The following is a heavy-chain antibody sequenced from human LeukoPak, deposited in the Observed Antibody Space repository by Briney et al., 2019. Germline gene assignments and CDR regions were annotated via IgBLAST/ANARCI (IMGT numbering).Heavy chain of an antibody. CDR2: ISYDGSNK. CDR3: ARDGVVVAATYNFDY. CDR1: GFTFSSYA. J-gene: IGHJ4*02. Sequence: PGGSLRLSCAASGFTFSSYAMHWVRQAPGKGLEWVAVISYDGSNKYYADSVKGRFTISRDNSKNTLYLQMNSLRAEDTAVYYCARDGVVVAATYNFDYWGQGTLVTVSS. V-gene: IGHV3-30*04. D-gene: IGHD2-15*01.